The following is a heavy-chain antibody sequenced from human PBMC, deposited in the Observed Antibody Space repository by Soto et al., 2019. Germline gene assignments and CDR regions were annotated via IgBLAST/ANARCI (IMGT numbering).Heavy chain of an antibody. V-gene: IGHV3-48*02. J-gene: IGHJ6*02. CDR3: ARDLIAAAGGYYYYGMDV. CDR2: ISSSSSTI. D-gene: IGHD6-13*01. CDR1: GFTFSSYS. Sequence: PGGSLRLSCAASGFTFSSYSMNWVRQAPGKGLEWVSYISSSSSTIYYADSVKGRFTISRDNAKNSLYLQMNSLRDEDTAVYYCARDLIAAAGGYYYYGMDVWGQGATVTVSS.